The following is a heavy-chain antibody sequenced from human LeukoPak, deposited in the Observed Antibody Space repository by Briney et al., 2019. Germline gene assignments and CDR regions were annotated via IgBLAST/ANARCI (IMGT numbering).Heavy chain of an antibody. CDR1: GGSISPYY. V-gene: IGHV4-59*01. CDR2: IYYSGST. D-gene: IGHD3-16*01. J-gene: IGHJ5*02. Sequence: SGTLSLTCTVSGGSISPYYWSWIRQPPGKGLEYIGYIYYSGSTNYNPSLKSRVTISVDTSKNHFSLKMSSVTAADTAVYYCARDRGGGLFDPWGQGTLVTVSS. CDR3: ARDRGGGLFDP.